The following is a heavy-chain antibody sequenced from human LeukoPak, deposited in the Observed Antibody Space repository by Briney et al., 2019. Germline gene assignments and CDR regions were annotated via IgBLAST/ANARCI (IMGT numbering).Heavy chain of an antibody. CDR3: ARDLITVTKGFDI. D-gene: IGHD4-17*01. J-gene: IGHJ3*02. CDR2: ISYIGST. V-gene: IGHV4-59*11. Sequence: PSETLSLTCAVSTDSFSSHYWSWVRQPPGKGLEWIGYISYIGSTSYNPSLKSRVTISIDTSKNQFSLRLRSVTAADTAVYYCARDLITVTKGFDIWGQGTMVSVSS. CDR1: TDSFSSHY.